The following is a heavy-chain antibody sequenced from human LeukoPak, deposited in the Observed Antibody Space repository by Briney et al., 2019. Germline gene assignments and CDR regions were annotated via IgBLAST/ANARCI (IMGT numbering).Heavy chain of an antibody. D-gene: IGHD2-21*02. V-gene: IGHV3-48*03. CDR2: TGTTGGAI. J-gene: IGHJ4*02. CDR3: AREELACGGDCFLL. Sequence: GGSLRLSCAASGFTFSSYEMNWVRQAPGKGLEWLSYTGTTGGAIFYADSVKGRFTVSRDNSKNSLYLQMNSLRAEDTAIYYCAREELACGGDCFLLWGQGTLVTVSS. CDR1: GFTFSSYE.